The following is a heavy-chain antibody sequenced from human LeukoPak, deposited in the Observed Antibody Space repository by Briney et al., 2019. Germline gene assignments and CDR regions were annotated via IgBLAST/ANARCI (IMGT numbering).Heavy chain of an antibody. CDR2: VKEDGSEK. V-gene: IGHV3-7*01. CDR1: GLTFSSSW. CDR3: ATDVGAD. J-gene: IGHJ4*02. Sequence: GGSLRLSCAASGLTFSSSWMTWVRQTPGKGVEWVANVKEDGSEKYYVDSVKGRFTISRDNAKNSLYLQMNSLRAEDTALYYCATDVGADWGQGTLVTASS.